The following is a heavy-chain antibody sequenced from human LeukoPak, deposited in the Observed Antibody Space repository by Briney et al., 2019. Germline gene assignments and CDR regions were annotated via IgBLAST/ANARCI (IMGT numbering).Heavy chain of an antibody. CDR2: ISSSSSYI. J-gene: IGHJ5*02. CDR3: ARGSTSCYEGCFWFDP. CDR1: GFTFSSYS. D-gene: IGHD2-2*01. V-gene: IGHV3-21*01. Sequence: GGSLRLSCAASGFTFSSYSMNWVRQAPGKGLEWVSSISSSSSYIYYADSVKGRFTISRDNAKNSLYLQMNSLRAEDTAVYYCARGSTSCYEGCFWFDPWGQGTLVTVSS.